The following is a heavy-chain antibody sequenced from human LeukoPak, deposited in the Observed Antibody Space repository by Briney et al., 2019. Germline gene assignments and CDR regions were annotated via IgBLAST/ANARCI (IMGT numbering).Heavy chain of an antibody. CDR3: ARERYGLGSYSSNWFDP. CDR1: GFTFSSYS. V-gene: IGHV3-21*01. CDR2: ISSSSSYI. Sequence: GGSLRLSCAASGFTFSSYSMNWVRQAPGKGLEWVSSISSSSSYIYYADSVKGRFTISRDNAKNSLYLQMNSLRAEDTAVYYCARERYGLGSYSSNWFDPWGQGTLVTVSS. D-gene: IGHD3-10*01. J-gene: IGHJ5*02.